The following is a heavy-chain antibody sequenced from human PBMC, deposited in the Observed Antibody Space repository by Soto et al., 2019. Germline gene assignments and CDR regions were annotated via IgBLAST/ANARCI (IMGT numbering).Heavy chain of an antibody. CDR1: GYTFTSYY. CDR2: INPSGGST. V-gene: IGHV1-46*01. CDR3: ASPMYYDFWSGYPTVPVGWYGMDV. D-gene: IGHD3-3*01. J-gene: IGHJ6*02. Sequence: ASVKDSCKASGYTFTSYYMHWVRQAPGQGLEWMGIINPSGGSTSYAQKFQGRVTMTRDTSTSTVYMELSSLRSEDTAVYYCASPMYYDFWSGYPTVPVGWYGMDVWGQGTTVTVSS.